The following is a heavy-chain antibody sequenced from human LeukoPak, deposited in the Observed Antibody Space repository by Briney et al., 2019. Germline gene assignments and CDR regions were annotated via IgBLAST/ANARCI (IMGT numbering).Heavy chain of an antibody. J-gene: IGHJ4*02. CDR3: ARGGIVGATAEFDY. D-gene: IGHD1-26*01. V-gene: IGHV1-2*02. CDR1: GYTFTGYY. CDR2: INPNSGGT. Sequence: GASVKVSCKASGYTFTGYYMHWVRQAPGQGLEWMGWINPNSGGTNYAQKFQGRVTMTRGTSISTAYMELSRLRSDDTAVYYCARGGIVGATAEFDYWGQGTLVTVSS.